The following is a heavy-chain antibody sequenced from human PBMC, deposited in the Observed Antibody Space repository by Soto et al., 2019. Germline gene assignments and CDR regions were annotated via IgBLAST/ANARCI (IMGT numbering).Heavy chain of an antibody. CDR2: ISGSGGST. CDR3: ARVVIPSPVAFDI. Sequence: EVQLLESGGGLVQPGGSLRLSCAASGFTFSSYAMSWVRQAPGKGLEWVSAISGSGGSTYYADSVKGRFTISRDNSKNTLYLQMNSLRADDTAVYYCARVVIPSPVAFDIWGQGTMVTVSS. J-gene: IGHJ3*02. V-gene: IGHV3-23*01. CDR1: GFTFSSYA. D-gene: IGHD3-22*01.